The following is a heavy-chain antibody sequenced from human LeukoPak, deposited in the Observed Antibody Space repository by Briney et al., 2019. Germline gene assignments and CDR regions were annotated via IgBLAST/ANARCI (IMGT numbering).Heavy chain of an antibody. Sequence: GGPLRLSCAASGFNFGEFWMSWVRQAPGKGLEWVANIKQDGTEKYYLDSVKGRFTISRDNAKNSLYLHMNSLRAEDTAVYYCARSYYYESSGLRYWGQGTLVTVSS. CDR1: GFNFGEFW. CDR2: IKQDGTEK. D-gene: IGHD3-22*01. V-gene: IGHV3-7*01. CDR3: ARSYYYESSGLRY. J-gene: IGHJ4*02.